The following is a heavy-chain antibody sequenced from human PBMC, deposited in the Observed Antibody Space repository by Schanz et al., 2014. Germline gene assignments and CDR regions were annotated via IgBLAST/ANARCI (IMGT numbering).Heavy chain of an antibody. CDR1: GFTFSDYY. CDR2: ISSSGSYT. D-gene: IGHD3-10*01. V-gene: IGHV3-11*06. CDR3: ASPALVQGLMPEYYFDY. Sequence: VQLVESGGGLVKPGGSLRLSCAASGFTFSDYYMSWIRQAPGKGLEWVSYISSSGSYTNYADSVKGRFTTSRDNGKKSMYLQMNSLRGEDTAVYYCASPALVQGLMPEYYFDYWGQGTLVTVSS. J-gene: IGHJ4*02.